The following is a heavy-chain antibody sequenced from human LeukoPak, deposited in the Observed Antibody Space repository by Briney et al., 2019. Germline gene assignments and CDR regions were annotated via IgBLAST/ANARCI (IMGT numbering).Heavy chain of an antibody. D-gene: IGHD6-6*01. V-gene: IGHV4-39*01. J-gene: IGHJ5*02. Sequence: KPSETLSLTCTVSGGSISSSSYHWGWIRQPPGKGLEWVGHIYDSGTIYYNPSLKSRVTISVDTSKNQFSLKLSSVTAADTAVYYCAVYSTSSGWFDPWGQGTLVTVSS. CDR1: GGSISSSSYH. CDR3: AVYSTSSGWFDP. CDR2: IYDSGTI.